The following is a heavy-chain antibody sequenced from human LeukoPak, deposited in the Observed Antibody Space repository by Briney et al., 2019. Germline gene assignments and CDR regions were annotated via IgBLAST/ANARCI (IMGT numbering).Heavy chain of an antibody. D-gene: IGHD6-19*01. CDR1: GFTFSSYT. Sequence: GGSLRLSCVASGFTFSSYTMNWVRQAPGKGLEWVSGISGGGGSTYYADSVEGRFTISRDNSKNTLYLQMNSLRAEDTAVYYCAKWAGYSSGWYEGMSYWGQGTLVTVSS. V-gene: IGHV3-23*01. CDR3: AKWAGYSSGWYEGMSY. J-gene: IGHJ4*02. CDR2: ISGGGGST.